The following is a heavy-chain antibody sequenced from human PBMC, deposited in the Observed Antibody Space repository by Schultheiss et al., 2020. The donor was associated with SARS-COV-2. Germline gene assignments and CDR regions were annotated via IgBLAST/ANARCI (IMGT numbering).Heavy chain of an antibody. CDR3: ARVNDYYYYGMDV. J-gene: IGHJ6*02. V-gene: IGHV4-59*01. Sequence: ESLKISCAVYGGSLSRYYWTWIRQPPGKGLEWIGYIYYSGSTNYNPSLKSRVTISVDTSKNQFSLKLSSVTAADTAVYYCARVNDYYYYGMDVWGQGTTVTVSS. CDR2: IYYSGST. D-gene: IGHD1-1*01. CDR1: GGSLSRYY.